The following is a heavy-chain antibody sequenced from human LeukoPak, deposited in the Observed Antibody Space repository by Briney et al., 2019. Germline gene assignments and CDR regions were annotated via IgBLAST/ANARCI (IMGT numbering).Heavy chain of an antibody. V-gene: IGHV3-23*01. J-gene: IGHJ4*02. Sequence: GGSLRLSCAASGFTFSSYAMSWVRQAPGKGLEWVSAISGSGGSTYYADSVKGRFTISRDNSKNTLYLQMNSLRAEDTAVYYCARDPARYSYGYLVQYYFDYWGQGTLVTVSS. CDR2: ISGSGGST. D-gene: IGHD5-18*01. CDR1: GFTFSSYA. CDR3: ARDPARYSYGYLVQYYFDY.